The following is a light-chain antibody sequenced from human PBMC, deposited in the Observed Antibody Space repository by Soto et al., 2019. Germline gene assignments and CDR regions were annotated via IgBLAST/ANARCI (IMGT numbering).Light chain of an antibody. CDR2: EVS. J-gene: IGLJ1*01. CDR1: SSDVGGYNF. CDR3: SSYAGSNHYF. V-gene: IGLV2-8*01. Sequence: QSALTQPPSASGSPGQSVTISCTGSSSDVGGYNFVSWYQQHPGKAPKLMIYEVSKRPSGVPDRFSGSKSDYTASLTVSGLQADDEADYYCSSYAGSNHYFFGTGTKVT.